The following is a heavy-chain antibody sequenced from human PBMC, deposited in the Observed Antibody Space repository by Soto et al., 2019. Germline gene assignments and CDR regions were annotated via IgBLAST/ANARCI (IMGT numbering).Heavy chain of an antibody. Sequence: SETLSLTCTVSGGSIGSGGYYWSWIRQHPGKGLEWIGYIYYSGSTYYNPSLKSRVTISVDTSKNQFSLKLSSVTAADTAVYYCARVRIGDYFDYWGQGTLVTVSS. V-gene: IGHV4-31*03. CDR1: GGSIGSGGYY. CDR2: IYYSGST. CDR3: ARVRIGDYFDY. D-gene: IGHD3-3*01. J-gene: IGHJ4*02.